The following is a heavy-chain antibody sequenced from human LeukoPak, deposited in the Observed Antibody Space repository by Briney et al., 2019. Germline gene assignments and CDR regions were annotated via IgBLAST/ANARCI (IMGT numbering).Heavy chain of an antibody. V-gene: IGHV3-49*03. D-gene: IGHD2-2*01. CDR3: ARESRKLYANHAFDL. J-gene: IGHJ3*01. Sequence: PGGSLRLTCTASGFTFGDYAMGWFRQAPGKGLEWLAFIRSKSHRGTTEYAASVKGRFTISRDDSKSIAYLQMDSLKTEDTAIYYCARESRKLYANHAFDLWGQGTTVTVSS. CDR1: GFTFGDYA. CDR2: IRSKSHRGTT.